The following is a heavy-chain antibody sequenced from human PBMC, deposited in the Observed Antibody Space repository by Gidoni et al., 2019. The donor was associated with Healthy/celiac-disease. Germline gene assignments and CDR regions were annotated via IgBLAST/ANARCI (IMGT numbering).Heavy chain of an antibody. Sequence: QVQLQAPGPGLVKPSPTLSLTCTVSGGPISSGGYYWCWIRQHPGEGLEWIGYIYYSGSTYYNPSLKSRVTISVDTSKNQFSLKLSSVTAADTAVYYCARDDYGSGIDYWGQGTLVTVSS. CDR2: IYYSGST. J-gene: IGHJ4*02. D-gene: IGHD3-10*01. CDR3: ARDDYGSGIDY. CDR1: GGPISSGGYY. V-gene: IGHV4-31*03.